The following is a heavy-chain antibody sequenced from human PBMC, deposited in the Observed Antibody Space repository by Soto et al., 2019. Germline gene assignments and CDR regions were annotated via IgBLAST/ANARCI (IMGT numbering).Heavy chain of an antibody. V-gene: IGHV3-23*01. CDR1: GFTFSSYA. Sequence: EVQLLESGGGLAQPGVSLRLSCAASGFTFSSYAMSWVRQAPGKGLEWVSGISDSGGSTYYADSVKGRFTISRDNSKNTLYLQMNSLRVEDTVVYYCAKGGVSTAARGDCWGQGTQVTVSS. CDR3: AKGGVSTAARGDC. CDR2: ISDSGGST. J-gene: IGHJ4*02. D-gene: IGHD6-6*01.